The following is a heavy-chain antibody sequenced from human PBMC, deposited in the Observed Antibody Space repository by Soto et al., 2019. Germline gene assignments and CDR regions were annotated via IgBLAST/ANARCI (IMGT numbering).Heavy chain of an antibody. V-gene: IGHV1-18*01. CDR1: GYTFTSYG. D-gene: IGHD2-21*02. J-gene: IGHJ4*02. Sequence: ASVKVSCKASGYTFTSYGISWVRQAPGQGLEWMGWISAYNGNTNYAQKLQGRVTMTTDTSTSTAYMELRSLRSDDTAVYYCARLAYCGGDCYLFVDYWGQGTLVTVSS. CDR2: ISAYNGNT. CDR3: ARLAYCGGDCYLFVDY.